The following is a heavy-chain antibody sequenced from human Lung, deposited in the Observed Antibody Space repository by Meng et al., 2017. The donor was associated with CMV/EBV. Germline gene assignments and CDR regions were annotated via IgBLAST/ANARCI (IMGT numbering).Heavy chain of an antibody. CDR2: IYYSGST. J-gene: IGHJ5*01. CDR3: AREASYGSGRNFEFDS. CDR1: GGSISSYY. D-gene: IGHD3-10*01. Sequence: SETLSLTCTVSGGSISSYYWSWIRQPPGKGLEWIGYIYYSGSTHYNPSLKSRVTISVETSKNQFFLKLSTVSAAGTAVYCCAREASYGSGRNFEFDSWGQGTLVTVSS. V-gene: IGHV4-59*01.